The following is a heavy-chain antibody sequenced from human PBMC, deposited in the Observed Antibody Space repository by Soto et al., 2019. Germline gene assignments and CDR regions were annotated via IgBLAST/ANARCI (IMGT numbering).Heavy chain of an antibody. J-gene: IGHJ4*02. Sequence: EVQLLESGGGLVQPGGSLRLSCAASGFSFSNYAMSWVRQAPGKGLKWVSTISGGDGNTYYADSLQGRFTISRDNSKKTLYLQVSSLRAEDTAVYYCAKKFHFGSGSFLYYFDSWGQGSLVTVSS. D-gene: IGHD3-10*01. CDR2: ISGGDGNT. V-gene: IGHV3-23*01. CDR1: GFSFSNYA. CDR3: AKKFHFGSGSFLYYFDS.